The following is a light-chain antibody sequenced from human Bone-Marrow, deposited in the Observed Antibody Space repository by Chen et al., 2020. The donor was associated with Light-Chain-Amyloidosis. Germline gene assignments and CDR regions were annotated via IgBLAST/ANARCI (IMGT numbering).Light chain of an antibody. CDR1: QSVSSN. J-gene: IGKJ4*01. CDR2: DAS. Sequence: EIVLTQSPATLSLSPGERATLSCRADQSVSSNLAWYQQKPGQAPRHLIYDASKRATDIPARFSGSGSETDVTLTINSLESEEFAVYYWQQRDNWPPGATFGGGTKVEIK. V-gene: IGKV3-11*01. CDR3: QQRDNWPPGAT.